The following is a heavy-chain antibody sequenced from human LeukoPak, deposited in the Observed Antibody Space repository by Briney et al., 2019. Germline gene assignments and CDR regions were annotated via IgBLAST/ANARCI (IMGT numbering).Heavy chain of an antibody. CDR1: GFTFSDYW. D-gene: IGHD6-6*01. CDR3: ARQGGSSSRRSPIDY. Sequence: PGGSLRLSCTASGFTFSDYWMTWVRQAPGKRPEWVANIKQDGSQRYYVDSVRGRFTISRDNAKNSLFLQMNGLRAEDTAVYYCARQGGSSSRRSPIDYWGQGTLVTVSS. V-gene: IGHV3-7*01. CDR2: IKQDGSQR. J-gene: IGHJ4*02.